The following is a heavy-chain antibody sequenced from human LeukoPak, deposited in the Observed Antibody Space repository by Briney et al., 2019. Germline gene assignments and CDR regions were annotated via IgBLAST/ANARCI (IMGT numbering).Heavy chain of an antibody. D-gene: IGHD2-15*01. V-gene: IGHV1-69*13. CDR3: ARVGPYCSGGSCGAFDI. Sequence: ASVTVSCTASGGTFSSYAISWVRQAPGQGLEWMGGIIPIFGTANYAQKFQGRVTITADESTSTAYMELSSLRSEDTAVYYCARVGPYCSGGSCGAFDIWGQGTMVTVSS. CDR1: GGTFSSYA. J-gene: IGHJ3*02. CDR2: IIPIFGTA.